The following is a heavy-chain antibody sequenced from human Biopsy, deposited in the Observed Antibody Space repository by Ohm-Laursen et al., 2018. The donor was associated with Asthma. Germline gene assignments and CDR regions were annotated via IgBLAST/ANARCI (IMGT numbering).Heavy chain of an antibody. Sequence: SLRLSCTASGFSFSNFAIYWVRQAPGKGLEWVGVISKDASTQDYADSVKGRFTMARDNSKNTLDLQVNSLREEDTAVYYCVRDGTDDAFDIWGQGTVVSVSS. J-gene: IGHJ3*02. V-gene: IGHV3-30*01. D-gene: IGHD1-1*01. CDR3: VRDGTDDAFDI. CDR1: GFSFSNFA. CDR2: ISKDASTQ.